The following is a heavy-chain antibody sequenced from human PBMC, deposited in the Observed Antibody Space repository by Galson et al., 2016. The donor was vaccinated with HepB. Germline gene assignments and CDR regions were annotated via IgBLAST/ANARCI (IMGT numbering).Heavy chain of an antibody. D-gene: IGHD3-3*01. CDR1: GFTFSSYA. CDR2: ISASGGST. V-gene: IGHV3-23*01. Sequence: SLRLSCAASGFTFSSYAMSWVRQAPGKGLEWVSAISASGGSTYYADSVKGRFTISRDNSKNTLYLQMNSLRAEDTAVYYCAKDGGYYDFCSSYYWGFDYWGQGTLVTVSS. CDR3: AKDGGYYDFCSSYYWGFDY. J-gene: IGHJ4*02.